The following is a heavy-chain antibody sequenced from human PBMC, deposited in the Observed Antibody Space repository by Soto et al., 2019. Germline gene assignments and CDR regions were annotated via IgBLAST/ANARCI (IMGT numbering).Heavy chain of an antibody. D-gene: IGHD2-15*01. CDR3: ARDGYCSGGSCYSVPVFDY. CDR1: GFTFSSYG. Sequence: QVQLVASGGGVVQPGRSLRLSCAASGFTFSSYGMHWVRQAPGKGLEWVAVIWYDGSNKYYADSVKSRFTISRDNSKNTLYLQMNSPRAEDTAVYYCARDGYCSGGSCYSVPVFDYWGQGTLVTVSS. V-gene: IGHV3-33*01. J-gene: IGHJ4*02. CDR2: IWYDGSNK.